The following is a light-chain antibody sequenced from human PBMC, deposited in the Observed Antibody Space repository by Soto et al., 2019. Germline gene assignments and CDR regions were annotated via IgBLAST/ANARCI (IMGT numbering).Light chain of an antibody. CDR1: QGISSA. V-gene: IGKV1-13*02. CDR2: DAS. J-gene: IGKJ3*01. Sequence: AIRLTQSPSSLSASVGDRVTITCRASQGISSALAWYQQKPGQAPKLLIYDASSLESGAPSRFSGSGSGTDFTLTISSLQPEDFATYYCQQFNSYPRTFGPRTKVDIK. CDR3: QQFNSYPRT.